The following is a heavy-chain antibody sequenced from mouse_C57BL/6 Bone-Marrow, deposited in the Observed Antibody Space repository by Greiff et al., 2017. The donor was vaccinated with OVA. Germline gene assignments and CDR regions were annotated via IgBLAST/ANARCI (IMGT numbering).Heavy chain of an antibody. Sequence: VQLKESGPGLVAPSQSLSITCTVSGFSLTSYAISWVRQPPGKGLEWLGVIWTGGGTNYNSALKSRLSISKDKSKSQVFLKMNSLQTDDTARYYCARNYGSSGYNYAMDYWGQGTSVTVSS. D-gene: IGHD3-2*02. CDR2: IWTGGGT. CDR3: ARNYGSSGYNYAMDY. V-gene: IGHV2-9-1*01. CDR1: GFSLTSYA. J-gene: IGHJ4*01.